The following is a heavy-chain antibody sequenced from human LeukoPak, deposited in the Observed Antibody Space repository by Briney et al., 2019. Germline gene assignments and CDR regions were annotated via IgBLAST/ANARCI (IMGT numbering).Heavy chain of an antibody. D-gene: IGHD4-23*01. Sequence: ASVKVSCKGSGYTFTSYATNWVRQAPGQGLEWMGWISAYSGNTNYARKLQGRVTMTTDTSTSTAYMELRSLRSDDTAVYYCARGGRYGGNTGFDLWGLGTLVTVSS. CDR2: ISAYSGNT. CDR3: ARGGRYGGNTGFDL. J-gene: IGHJ4*02. V-gene: IGHV1-18*01. CDR1: GYTFTSYA.